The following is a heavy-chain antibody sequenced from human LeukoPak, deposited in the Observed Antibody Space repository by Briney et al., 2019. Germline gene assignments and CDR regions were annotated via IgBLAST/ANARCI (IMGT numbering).Heavy chain of an antibody. D-gene: IGHD5-18*01. V-gene: IGHV3-30*18. CDR3: AKDAARIQLWSDY. CDR2: ISYDGSNK. CDR1: GFTFSSYG. J-gene: IGHJ4*02. Sequence: GGSLTLSCAVSGFTFSSYGMHWVRQAPGKGLEWVAVISYDGSNKYYAGFVKGRFTIYRDNSKNTLYLQTDNLRAADTAVYYCAKDAARIQLWSDYWGQATLVTVSS.